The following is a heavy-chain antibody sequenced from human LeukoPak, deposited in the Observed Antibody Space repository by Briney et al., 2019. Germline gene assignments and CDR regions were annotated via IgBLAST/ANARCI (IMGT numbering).Heavy chain of an antibody. CDR3: AKDHSSGYPDAFDI. V-gene: IGHV3-21*04. CDR1: GFTFSSYS. J-gene: IGHJ3*02. Sequence: PGGSLRLSCAASGFTFSSYSMNWVRQAPGKGLEWVSSISSSSSYIYYADSVKGRFTISRDNSKNTLYLQMNSLRAEDTAVYYCAKDHSSGYPDAFDIWGQGTMVTVSS. CDR2: ISSSSSYI. D-gene: IGHD3-10*01.